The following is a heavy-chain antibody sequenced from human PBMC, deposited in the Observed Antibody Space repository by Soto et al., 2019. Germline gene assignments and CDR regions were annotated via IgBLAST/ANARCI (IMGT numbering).Heavy chain of an antibody. CDR3: ARDRCYDGTCYSASDS. V-gene: IGHV3-48*02. CDR2: ISTTSFTI. CDR1: GFSFSTYN. J-gene: IGHJ5*01. D-gene: IGHD2-15*01. Sequence: ESVGGLVQPGGSLRLSCAASGFSFSTYNMDWVRQAPGKGPEWIAYISTTSFTIYYAESVKGRFTISRDNDRNSLYLEMNSLRDEDTAVYYCARDRCYDGTCYSASDSWGQGTLVTVSS.